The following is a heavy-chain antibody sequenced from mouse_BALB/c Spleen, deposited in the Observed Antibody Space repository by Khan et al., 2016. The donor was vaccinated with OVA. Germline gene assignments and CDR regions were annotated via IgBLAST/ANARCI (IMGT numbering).Heavy chain of an antibody. CDR2: ISPGSGDT. CDR3: ARRNYFGYTFAY. CDR1: GYSFTDYY. Sequence: QVRLQQSGAELARPGASVKLSCKASGYSFTDYYINWVKQRTGQDLEWIGEISPGSGDTYYNEKFKGKATLTADKSSSTAYMQLSSLTSEASAVYFWARRNYFGYTFAYWGQGTLVTVSA. V-gene: IGHV1-77*01. J-gene: IGHJ3*01. D-gene: IGHD1-2*01.